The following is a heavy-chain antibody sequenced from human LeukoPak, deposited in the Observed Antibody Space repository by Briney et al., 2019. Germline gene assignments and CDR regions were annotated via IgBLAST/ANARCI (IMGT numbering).Heavy chain of an antibody. CDR3: ARDYASYYYDSSNYLGFDY. D-gene: IGHD3-22*01. J-gene: IGHJ4*02. Sequence: GGSLRLSCAASGFTFSSYAMSWVRQAPGKGLEWVSAISGSGGSTYYADSVKGRFTISRDNAKNTLYLQMNSLRAEDTAVYYCARDYASYYYDSSNYLGFDYWGQGTLVTVSS. V-gene: IGHV3-23*01. CDR1: GFTFSSYA. CDR2: ISGSGGST.